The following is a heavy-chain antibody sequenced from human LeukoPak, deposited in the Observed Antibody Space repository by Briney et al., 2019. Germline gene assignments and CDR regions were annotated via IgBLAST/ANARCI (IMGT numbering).Heavy chain of an antibody. Sequence: ASVKVSCKASGYTFTCYCIHWVRQAPGQGLEWMGWINPNSGGTNYAQKFQGRVTMTRDTSISTAYMELSSLRSDDTAVYYCARDHSSGSFQPFDYWGQGTLVTVSS. V-gene: IGHV1-2*02. CDR3: ARDHSSGSFQPFDY. D-gene: IGHD6-19*01. J-gene: IGHJ4*02. CDR1: GYTFTCYC. CDR2: INPNSGGT.